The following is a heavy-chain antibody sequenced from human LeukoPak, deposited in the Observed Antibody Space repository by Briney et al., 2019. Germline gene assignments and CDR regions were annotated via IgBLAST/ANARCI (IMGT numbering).Heavy chain of an antibody. CDR1: GGTFSSYA. Sequence: ASVKVSCKASGGTFSSYAISWVRQAPGQGLEWMGRIIPIFGIANYAQKFQGRVTITADKSTSTAYMVLSSLRSEDTAVYYCASGGTTVTLNWFDPWGQGTLVTVSS. CDR3: ASGGTTVTLNWFDP. D-gene: IGHD4-17*01. CDR2: IIPIFGIA. J-gene: IGHJ5*02. V-gene: IGHV1-69*04.